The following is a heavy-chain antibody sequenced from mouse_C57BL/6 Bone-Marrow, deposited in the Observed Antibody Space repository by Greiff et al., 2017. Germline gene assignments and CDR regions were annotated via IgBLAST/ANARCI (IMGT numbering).Heavy chain of an antibody. Sequence: QVQLQQSGAELARPGASVKLSCKASGYTFTSYGISWVKQRTGQGLEWIGDIYPRSGNTYYNEKFKGKATLTADKSSSTAYMGLRSLTSEDSEVCFCARWDDYGPAWFAYWGQGTLVTVSA. CDR3: ARWDDYGPAWFAY. CDR1: GYTFTSYG. D-gene: IGHD2-4*01. J-gene: IGHJ3*01. V-gene: IGHV1-81*01. CDR2: IYPRSGNT.